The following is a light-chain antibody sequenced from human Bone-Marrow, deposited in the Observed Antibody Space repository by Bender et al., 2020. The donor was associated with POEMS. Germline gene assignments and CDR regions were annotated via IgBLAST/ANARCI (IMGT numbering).Light chain of an antibody. J-gene: IGLJ2*01. Sequence: QSALTQPASVSGSPGQSITISCTGTSSDVGNYNLVSWYQQHPGKAPKFMIYEVSKRPSGVSNRFSGSKSGNTASLTISGLQAEDEADYYCCSYAGSGMIFGGGTKLTVL. CDR2: EVS. V-gene: IGLV2-23*02. CDR1: SSDVGNYNL. CDR3: CSYAGSGMI.